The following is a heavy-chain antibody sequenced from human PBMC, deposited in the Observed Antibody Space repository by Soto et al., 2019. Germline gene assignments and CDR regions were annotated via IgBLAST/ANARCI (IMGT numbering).Heavy chain of an antibody. V-gene: IGHV4-59*01. CDR3: ARVGRLGELSLCLQECYFDY. Sequence: QVQLQESGPGLVKPSETLSLTCTVSGGSISSYYWSWIRQPPGKGLGWIGYIYYRGRPNYNPSFXXRVSSSVDPPXXHXSXXLSSVTAADTAVYYCARVGRLGELSLCLQECYFDYWGQGTLVTASS. CDR1: GGSISSYY. J-gene: IGHJ4*02. CDR2: IYYRGRP. D-gene: IGHD3-16*02.